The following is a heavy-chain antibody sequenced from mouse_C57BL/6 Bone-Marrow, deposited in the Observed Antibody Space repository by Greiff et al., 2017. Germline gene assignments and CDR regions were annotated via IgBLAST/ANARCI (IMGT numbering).Heavy chain of an antibody. CDR1: GFTFSSYG. V-gene: IGHV5-6*01. CDR3: ARHGGLDY. D-gene: IGHD1-1*02. Sequence: EVKLVESGGDLVKPGGSLKLSCAASGFTFSSYGMSWVSQTPDKRLEWVATISSGGSYTYYPDSVKGRFTISRDNAKNTLYLQMSSLKSEDTAMYYCARHGGLDYWGQGTTLTVSS. CDR2: ISSGGSYT. J-gene: IGHJ2*01.